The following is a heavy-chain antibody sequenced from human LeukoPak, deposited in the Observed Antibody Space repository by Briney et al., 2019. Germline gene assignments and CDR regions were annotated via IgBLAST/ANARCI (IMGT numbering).Heavy chain of an antibody. CDR3: ARVGETGDRLFNWFDP. V-gene: IGHV3-64*01. CDR1: GFTFSSYA. D-gene: IGHD7-27*01. Sequence: PGGSLRLSCVASGFTFSSYAMHWVRQAPGEGLEYVSAISSNGGSTYYANSVKGRFTISRDNSKNTLYLQMGSLRVENMAVYYCARVGETGDRLFNWFDPWGQGTLVTVSS. J-gene: IGHJ5*02. CDR2: ISSNGGST.